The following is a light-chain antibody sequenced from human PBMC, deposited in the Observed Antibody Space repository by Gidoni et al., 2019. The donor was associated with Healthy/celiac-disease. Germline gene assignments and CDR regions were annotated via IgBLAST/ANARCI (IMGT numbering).Light chain of an antibody. J-gene: IGKJ4*01. CDR1: QDISNY. CDR2: DAS. Sequence: DIQKTQSPSSPSASVGDRVTITCQASQDISNYLNWYQQKPGKAPKLLIYDASNLETGVPSRFSGSGSGTDFTFTISSLQPEDIATYYCQQYDNLLLTFGGXTKVEIK. CDR3: QQYDNLLLT. V-gene: IGKV1-33*01.